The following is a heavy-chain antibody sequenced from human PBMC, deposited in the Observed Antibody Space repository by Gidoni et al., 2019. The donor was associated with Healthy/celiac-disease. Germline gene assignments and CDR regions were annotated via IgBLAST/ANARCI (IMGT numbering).Heavy chain of an antibody. D-gene: IGHD6-13*01. CDR2: ISSSSSYI. CDR3: ARVDRYSSSWYYYYYGMDV. CDR1: GFTFSSYR. Sequence: EVQLVESGGGLVKPGGSLRLSCAAYGFTFSSYRTNWVRQAPGQGLEWFSSISSSSSYIYYADSVKCRFTISRDNAKNSLYLQMNSLRAEDTAVYYCARVDRYSSSWYYYYYGMDVWGQGTTVTVSS. V-gene: IGHV3-21*01. J-gene: IGHJ6*02.